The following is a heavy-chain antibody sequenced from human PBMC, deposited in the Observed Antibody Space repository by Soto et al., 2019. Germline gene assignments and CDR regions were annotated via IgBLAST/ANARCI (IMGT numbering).Heavy chain of an antibody. V-gene: IGHV3-30*18. J-gene: IGHJ3*01. CDR3: AKEWAAVAGTYVFDV. D-gene: IGHD6-19*01. CDR1: GFTFSTYG. Sequence: QVQLVESGGGVVQPGRSLRLSCAASGFTFSTYGMHGVRQAPGKGLEWVAVISQEGTNRYYADSVKGRFTISRDNYKNMLFLQMDSLRTEDTAVFYCAKEWAAVAGTYVFDVWGQGTMVTVSS. CDR2: ISQEGTNR.